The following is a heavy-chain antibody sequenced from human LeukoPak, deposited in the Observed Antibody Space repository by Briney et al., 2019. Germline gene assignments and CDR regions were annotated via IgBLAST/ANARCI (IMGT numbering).Heavy chain of an antibody. V-gene: IGHV1-2*02. CDR2: INPNSGGT. Sequence: GASVKVSCKASGYTFTGYYMHWVRQAPGQGLEWMGWINPNSGGTNYAQKFQGRVTMTRDTSISTAYMELSRLRSDDTAVYYCARDLTPSGTWIQLSDAFDIWGQGTMVTVSS. CDR1: GYTFTGYY. J-gene: IGHJ3*02. CDR3: ARDLTPSGTWIQLSDAFDI. D-gene: IGHD5-18*01.